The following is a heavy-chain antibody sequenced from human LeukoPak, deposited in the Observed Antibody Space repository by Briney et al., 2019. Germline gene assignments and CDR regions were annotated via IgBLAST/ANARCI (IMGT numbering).Heavy chain of an antibody. J-gene: IGHJ4*02. CDR2: INPNSGGT. CDR3: AVDVIYESD. D-gene: IGHD2/OR15-2a*01. CDR1: GYTFTGYY. Sequence: ASVKVSCKASGYTFTGYYMHWVRRAPGQGLEWMGWINPNSGGTNYAQKFQERVTITRDMSTSTAYMELSSLRSEDTAVYYCAVDVIYESDWGQGTLVTVSS. V-gene: IGHV1-2*02.